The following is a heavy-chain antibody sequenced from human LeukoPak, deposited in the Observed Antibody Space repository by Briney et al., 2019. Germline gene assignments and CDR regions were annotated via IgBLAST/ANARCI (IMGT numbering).Heavy chain of an antibody. D-gene: IGHD3-16*01. CDR3: ARGPTRGGEVDY. CDR1: GGSFSGYY. V-gene: IGHV4-34*01. J-gene: IGHJ4*02. CDR2: INHSGST. Sequence: SETLSLTCAVYGGSFSGYYWSWIRQPPGKGLEWIGEINHSGSTNYNPSLKSRVTISVDTSKNQFSLKLSSVTAADTAVYYCARGPTRGGEVDYWGQGTLVTVSS.